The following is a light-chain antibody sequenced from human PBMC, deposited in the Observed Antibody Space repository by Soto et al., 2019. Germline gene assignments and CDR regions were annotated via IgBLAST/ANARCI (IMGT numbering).Light chain of an antibody. J-gene: IGKJ4*01. V-gene: IGKV3-15*01. CDR1: QSLATN. CDR2: GIS. Sequence: EIVMTQSPVTLSVSPGERVTLSCRASQSLATNLAWYQQKPGQTPRLVIYGISARASGIPSRFSGSGFGTDFTLTISSLQPEDSAVYYCQQYLDWPLTFGGGTKVEI. CDR3: QQYLDWPLT.